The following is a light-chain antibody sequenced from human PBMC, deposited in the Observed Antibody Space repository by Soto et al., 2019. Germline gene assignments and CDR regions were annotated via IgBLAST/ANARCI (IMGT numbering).Light chain of an antibody. J-gene: IGLJ2*01. CDR1: SSDIGAYNS. CDR3: SSYAGSNSVV. V-gene: IGLV2-8*01. CDR2: EVS. Sequence: QSALTQPPSASGSPGQSVTISCTGTSSDIGAYNSVSWYQQHPGKVPKLMIYEVSKRPSGVPDRFSGSKSGNTASLTVSGLQAEDEADYYCSSYAGSNSVVFGGGTKVTVL.